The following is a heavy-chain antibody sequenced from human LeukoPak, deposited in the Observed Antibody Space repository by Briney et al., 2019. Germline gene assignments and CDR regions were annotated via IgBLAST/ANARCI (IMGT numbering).Heavy chain of an antibody. D-gene: IGHD2-15*01. Sequence: SETLSLTCTVSGGSISSSSYYWGWIRQPPGKGLEWIGSIYYSGSTYYNPSLKSRVTISVDTSKNQFSLKLSSVTAADTAVYYCARGGIAGYCSGGSCYSNWFDPWGQGTLVTVST. J-gene: IGHJ5*02. CDR2: IYYSGST. CDR1: GGSISSSSYY. V-gene: IGHV4-39*07. CDR3: ARGGIAGYCSGGSCYSNWFDP.